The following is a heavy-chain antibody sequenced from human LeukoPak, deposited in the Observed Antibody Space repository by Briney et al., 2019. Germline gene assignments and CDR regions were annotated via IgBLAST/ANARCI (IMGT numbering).Heavy chain of an antibody. V-gene: IGHV4-39*01. J-gene: IGHJ4*02. Sequence: SETLSLTCTVSGGSISSSSYYWGWIRQPPGKGLEWIASIYYSGSTYYNPSLKSRFTISVDTSKNQFSLKLSSVTAADTAVYYCARHKSGDDYYTRPYYFDYWGQGTLVTVSS. CDR2: IYYSGST. CDR1: GGSISSSSYY. D-gene: IGHD5-12*01. CDR3: ARHKSGDDYYTRPYYFDY.